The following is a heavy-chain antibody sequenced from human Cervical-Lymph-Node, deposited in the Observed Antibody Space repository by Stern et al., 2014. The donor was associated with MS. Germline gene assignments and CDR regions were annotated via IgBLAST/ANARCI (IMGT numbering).Heavy chain of an antibody. D-gene: IGHD2-15*01. Sequence: QVQLQESGPGLVKPSGTLSLTCAVSGDSVSRRNWWHWVRQSPGTGLQWIGKVFDSGSTHYNPYLKSRVIISINRSKTHLSLNLTSVTAADTAVYYCARGSSGGSGYGMDVWGQGTTIIVSS. J-gene: IGHJ6*02. CDR2: VFDSGST. CDR3: ARGSSGGSGYGMDV. V-gene: IGHV4-4*02. CDR1: GDSVSRRNW.